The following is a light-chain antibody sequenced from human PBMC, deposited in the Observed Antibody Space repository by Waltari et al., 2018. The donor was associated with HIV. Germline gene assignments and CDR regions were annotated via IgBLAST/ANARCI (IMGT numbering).Light chain of an antibody. CDR2: NTN. Sequence: QSVLTQPPSASATPGQRVTISCSGTNSDIGGNPVNWYQQLPETAPKLLIYNTNQRPSGVHDRFSGSKSGASASLAISGLQSEDEAEYYGAAWGGSLNGPVFGGGTRVTVL. CDR1: NSDIGGNP. V-gene: IGLV1-44*01. CDR3: AAWGGSLNGPV. J-gene: IGLJ2*01.